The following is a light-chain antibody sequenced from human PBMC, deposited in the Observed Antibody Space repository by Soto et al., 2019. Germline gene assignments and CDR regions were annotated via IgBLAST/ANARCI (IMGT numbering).Light chain of an antibody. Sequence: DIQMTQSPSSLSASVGDRVTITCRASQSISSYLNWYQQKPGKAPKLLIYAASSLQSGVPSRFSGSVSGTDFTLTISSLQPDDFATYYCQQSYSTPRTFGQGTKVEIK. V-gene: IGKV1-39*01. CDR1: QSISSY. CDR2: AAS. J-gene: IGKJ1*01. CDR3: QQSYSTPRT.